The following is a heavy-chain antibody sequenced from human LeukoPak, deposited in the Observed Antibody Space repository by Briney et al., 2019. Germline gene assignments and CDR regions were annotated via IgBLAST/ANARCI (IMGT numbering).Heavy chain of an antibody. D-gene: IGHD3-3*01. V-gene: IGHV1-69*05. CDR2: IILIFGTA. CDR1: GGTFSSYA. J-gene: IGHJ3*02. Sequence: ASVKVSCKASGGTFSSYAISWVRQAPGQGLEWMGGIILIFGTANYAQKFQGRVTITTDESTSTAYMELSSLRSEDTAVYYCARDAGRIFGSINPFDIWGQGTMVTVSS. CDR3: ARDAGRIFGSINPFDI.